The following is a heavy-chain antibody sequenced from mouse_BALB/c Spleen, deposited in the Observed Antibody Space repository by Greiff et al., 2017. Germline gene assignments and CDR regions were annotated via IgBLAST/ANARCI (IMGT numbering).Heavy chain of an antibody. CDR3: ARTGTYFDY. J-gene: IGHJ2*01. D-gene: IGHD4-1*01. V-gene: IGHV5-4*02. Sequence: EVQVVESGGGLVKPGGSLKLSCAASGFTFSDYYMYWVRQTPEKRLEWVATISDGGSYTYYPDSVKGRFTISRDNAKNNLYLQMSSLKSEDTAMYYCARTGTYFDYWGQGTTLTVSS. CDR2: ISDGGSYT. CDR1: GFTFSDYY.